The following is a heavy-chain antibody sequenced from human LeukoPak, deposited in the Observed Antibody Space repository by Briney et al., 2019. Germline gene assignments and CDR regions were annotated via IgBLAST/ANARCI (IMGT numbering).Heavy chain of an antibody. CDR1: GFTFSSYG. CDR2: IWYGGSYK. V-gene: IGHV3-30*02. Sequence: GGSLRLSCAAFGFTFSSYGMHWVRQAPGKGLEWVAAIWYGGSYKYYADSVKGRFTISKDNSKNTLYLQMDSLRAEDTAVYYCAKISSGYDAFEIWGQGTMVTVSS. D-gene: IGHD6-25*01. CDR3: AKISSGYDAFEI. J-gene: IGHJ3*02.